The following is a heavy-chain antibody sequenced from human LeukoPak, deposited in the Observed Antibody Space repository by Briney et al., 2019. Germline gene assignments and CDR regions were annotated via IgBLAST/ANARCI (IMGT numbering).Heavy chain of an antibody. CDR2: MNPNSGNT. CDR1: GYTFTSYD. Sequence: ASVKVFCKASGYTFTSYDINWVRQATGQGLEWMGWMNPNSGNTGYAQKFQGRVTMTRNTSISTAYMELSSLRSEDTAVYYCARAVGYYYDSSGYYYARWFDPWGQGTLVTVSS. V-gene: IGHV1-8*01. D-gene: IGHD3-22*01. J-gene: IGHJ5*02. CDR3: ARAVGYYYDSSGYYYARWFDP.